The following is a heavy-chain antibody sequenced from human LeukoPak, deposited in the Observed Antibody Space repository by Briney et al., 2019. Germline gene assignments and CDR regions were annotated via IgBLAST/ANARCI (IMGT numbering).Heavy chain of an antibody. CDR1: GYTFTNYV. CDR2: IDAGNGNT. D-gene: IGHD6-6*01. Sequence: ASVKVSCKASGYTFTNYVLNWARQAPGQRLEWVGWIDAGNGNTKYSQKFQGRVTITWDTSANTAYMELSSLRSEDTAIYYCVRHARDFDYWGQGTPVTVSS. J-gene: IGHJ4*02. CDR3: VRHARDFDY. V-gene: IGHV1-3*01.